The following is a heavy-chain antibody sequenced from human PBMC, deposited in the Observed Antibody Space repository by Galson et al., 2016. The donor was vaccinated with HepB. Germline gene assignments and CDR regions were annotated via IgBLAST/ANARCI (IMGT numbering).Heavy chain of an antibody. D-gene: IGHD2-21*02. CDR1: GASISSGVSY. Sequence: TLSLTCNVSGASISSGVSYWRWIRQHPGKGLEFIGYISYSGNTYYIPSLKSRVTISADTSKNHFSLKLSSVTAADTAVYYCARDPGGGGDGGNFDYWGPGTLVAVSS. J-gene: IGHJ4*02. V-gene: IGHV4-31*03. CDR2: ISYSGNT. CDR3: ARDPGGGGDGGNFDY.